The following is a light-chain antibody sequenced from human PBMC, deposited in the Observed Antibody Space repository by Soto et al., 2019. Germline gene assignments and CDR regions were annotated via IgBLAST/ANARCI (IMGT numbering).Light chain of an antibody. V-gene: IGKV3-15*01. J-gene: IGKJ1*01. CDR2: GAS. CDR3: QQYSDWPPT. CDR1: ESLSSN. Sequence: EVVMTQALASLAVSPGRRATLSRGASESLSSNLAWYQQKPGQAPRLLIYGASTRGTGIPARFSGSGSGTEFTLTISSLQSEDFAVYYCQQYSDWPPTFGRGTKVDIK.